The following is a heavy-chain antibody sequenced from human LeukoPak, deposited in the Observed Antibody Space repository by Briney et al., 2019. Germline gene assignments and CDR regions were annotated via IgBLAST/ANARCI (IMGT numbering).Heavy chain of an antibody. J-gene: IGHJ4*02. CDR1: GFTFNSYA. V-gene: IGHV3-23*01. D-gene: IGHD5-24*01. CDR3: AKGGDGYNYYFDY. CDR2: ISGSGVST. Sequence: GGSLRLSCAASGFTFNSYAMSWVRQAPGKGLEWVSTISGSGVSTYYADSVKGRFTISRDNSRNTLYLQMNSLRAEDTAVYYCAKGGDGYNYYFDYWGQETLVTVSS.